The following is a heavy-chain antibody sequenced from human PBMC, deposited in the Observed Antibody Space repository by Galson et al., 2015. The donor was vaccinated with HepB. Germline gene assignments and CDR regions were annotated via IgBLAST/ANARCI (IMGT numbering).Heavy chain of an antibody. CDR3: ARIQRFGEQPDYYFAMDV. J-gene: IGHJ6*02. Sequence: SLRLSCAASGFNFSSYWMHWVRHVPGEGLVWVSRVKSDGSSTTYADSVKGRFTSSRDNAKNTLYLQMNSLRADDTAVYHCARIQRFGEQPDYYFAMDVWGQGTPVTVSS. CDR2: VKSDGSST. D-gene: IGHD3-10*01. CDR1: GFNFSSYW. V-gene: IGHV3-74*01.